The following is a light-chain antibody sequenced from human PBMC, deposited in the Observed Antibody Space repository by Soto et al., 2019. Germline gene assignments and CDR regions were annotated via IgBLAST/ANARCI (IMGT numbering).Light chain of an antibody. J-gene: IGLJ1*01. Sequence: QSALTQPASVSGSPGQSITISCTGTSSDVGAYNYVSWYQQHPGKAPSLMIYDVTNRPSGVSNRFSGSKSGNTASLTFSGLQAEDEADYYCSSYTRTSTYVFGAGTKVTVL. CDR2: DVT. CDR3: SSYTRTSTYV. CDR1: SSDVGAYNY. V-gene: IGLV2-14*01.